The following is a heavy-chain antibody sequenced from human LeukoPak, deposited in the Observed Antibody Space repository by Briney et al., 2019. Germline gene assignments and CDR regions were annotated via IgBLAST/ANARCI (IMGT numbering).Heavy chain of an antibody. J-gene: IGHJ4*02. CDR1: GFTFCSYA. Sequence: PGGSLRLSCAASGFTFCSYAMRWVRQAPGKGLEWVSAISGSGVSTYYADSVKGRFTLSRDNSKNTLFLQMNSLRAEDTAVYYCARVQEEGDSSGYYWAVRKRPLGIDYWGQGTLVTVSS. V-gene: IGHV3-23*01. D-gene: IGHD3-22*01. CDR3: ARVQEEGDSSGYYWAVRKRPLGIDY. CDR2: ISGSGVST.